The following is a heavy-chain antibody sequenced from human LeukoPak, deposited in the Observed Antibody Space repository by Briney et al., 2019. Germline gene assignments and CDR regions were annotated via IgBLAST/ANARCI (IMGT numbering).Heavy chain of an antibody. D-gene: IGHD6-6*01. CDR2: IYSGGST. CDR1: GFTVSSNY. J-gene: IGHJ4*02. V-gene: IGHV3-66*02. CDR3: ARTSSSSLNFDY. Sequence: PGGSLRLSCAASGFTVSSNYMSWVRQAPGKGLEWVSVIYSGGSTYYADSVKGRFTISRDNSKNTLYLQMGSLRAEDMAVYYCARTSSSSLNFDYWGQGTLVTVSS.